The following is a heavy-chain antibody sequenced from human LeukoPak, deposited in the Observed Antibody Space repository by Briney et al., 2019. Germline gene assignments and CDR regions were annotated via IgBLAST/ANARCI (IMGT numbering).Heavy chain of an antibody. Sequence: PSETLSLTCAVYGGSFSGYYWSWIRQPPGKGLEWIGEINHSGSTNYNPSLKSRVTISVDTSKNQFSLKLSSVTAADTAVYYCARGRSSGWYVRYFDYWGQGTLVTVSS. CDR3: ARGRSSGWYVRYFDY. CDR1: GGSFSGYY. V-gene: IGHV4-34*01. D-gene: IGHD6-19*01. CDR2: INHSGST. J-gene: IGHJ4*02.